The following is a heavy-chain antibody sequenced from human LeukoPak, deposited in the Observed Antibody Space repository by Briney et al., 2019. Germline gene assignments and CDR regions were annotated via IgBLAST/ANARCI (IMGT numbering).Heavy chain of an antibody. CDR2: ISRSGTTI. CDR3: ARQGYSAV. V-gene: IGHV3-48*03. CDR1: GFTFSRYE. D-gene: IGHD5-18*01. J-gene: IGHJ4*02. Sequence: GGSLRLSCAASGFTFSRYEMNWVRQAPGKGLEWVAYISRSGTTIYYAGSVKGRFTISRDNAKNSLYLQMNSLRAEDTAVYYCARQGYSAVWGQGTLVTVSS.